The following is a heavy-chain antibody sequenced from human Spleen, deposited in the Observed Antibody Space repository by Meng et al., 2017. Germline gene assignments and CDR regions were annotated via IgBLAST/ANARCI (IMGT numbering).Heavy chain of an antibody. CDR2: VSSTGNTI. Sequence: GESLKISCAASGFTFNTYEMNWVRQAPGKGLEWVSYVSSTGNTIYYADSVKGRFTISRDNAKSSLYLQMTSLRVEDTAVYYCARTRGYGSSWYRYFDSLGQGTLVTVSS. V-gene: IGHV3-48*03. CDR1: GFTFNTYE. D-gene: IGHD6-19*01. CDR3: ARTRGYGSSWYRYFDS. J-gene: IGHJ4*02.